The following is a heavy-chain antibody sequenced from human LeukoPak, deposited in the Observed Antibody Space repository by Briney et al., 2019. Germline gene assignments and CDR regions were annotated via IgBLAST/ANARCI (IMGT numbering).Heavy chain of an antibody. V-gene: IGHV3-9*01. D-gene: IGHD5-12*01. J-gene: IGHJ4*02. CDR3: AKGGYSGYDEPRYDY. CDR2: ISWKSGSI. Sequence: ESGRSLRLSCAASGFTFDDYAMHWVRQAPGKGLEWVSGISWKSGSIGYADSVKGRVTISRDNAKNSLYLQMYSLRAEDTALYYCAKGGYSGYDEPRYDYWGQGTLVTVSS. CDR1: GFTFDDYA.